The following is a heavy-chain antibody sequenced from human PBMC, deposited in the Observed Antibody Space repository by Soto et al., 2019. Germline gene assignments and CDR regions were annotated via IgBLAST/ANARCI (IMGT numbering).Heavy chain of an antibody. D-gene: IGHD3-16*02. Sequence: KTSETLSLTCTVSGGSISSYYWSWIRQPPGKGLEWIGYIYYSGSTNYNPSLKSRVTISVDTSKNQFSLKLSSVSSADTAVYYCGSRYGGDFYYWGQGTVVTVSS. CDR2: IYYSGST. CDR3: GSRYGGDFYY. J-gene: IGHJ4*02. V-gene: IGHV4-59*01. CDR1: GGSISSYY.